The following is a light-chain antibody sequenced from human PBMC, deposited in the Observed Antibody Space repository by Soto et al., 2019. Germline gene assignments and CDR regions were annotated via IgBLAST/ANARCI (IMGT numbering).Light chain of an antibody. CDR1: NTDVGGYNY. CDR2: EVR. V-gene: IGLV2-14*01. CDR3: GAWDESLNGYV. Sequence: QSALTQPASVSGSPGQSITVSCTGTNTDVGGYNYVSWYQHRPGKAPRLMIYEVRNRLSGVSNRFSGSKSGNTASLTISGLQSEDEADYYCGAWDESLNGYVFGTGTKLTVL. J-gene: IGLJ1*01.